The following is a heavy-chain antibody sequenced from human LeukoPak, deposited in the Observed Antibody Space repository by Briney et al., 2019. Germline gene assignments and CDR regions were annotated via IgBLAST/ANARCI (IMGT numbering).Heavy chain of an antibody. CDR1: GVSITSNY. CDR2: THHSGST. D-gene: IGHD5-18*01. J-gene: IGHJ4*02. V-gene: IGHV4-59*01. CDR3: ARSSGHSYGDFDY. Sequence: PSETLPLTCSVSGVSITSNYWSWIRQPPGKGLEWIGYTHHSGSTSYNPSLKSRVTISLDTSNNQFSLKLSSVTATDTAVYYCARSSGHSYGDFDYWGQGTLVTVSS.